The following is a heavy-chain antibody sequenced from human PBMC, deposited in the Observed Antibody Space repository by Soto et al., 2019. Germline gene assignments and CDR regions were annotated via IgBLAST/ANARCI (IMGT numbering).Heavy chain of an antibody. Sequence: PVGSLRLSCAASGFTFSNAWMSWVRQAPGKGLEWVGRIKRKTDGGTTDYAAPVKGRFTISRDDSKNTLYLQMNSLKTEDTAVYYCVKGEYYYDGSAYYPFDYWGQGRMVTVSS. CDR3: VKGEYYYDGSAYYPFDY. D-gene: IGHD3-22*01. CDR2: IKRKTDGGTT. V-gene: IGHV3-15*01. CDR1: GFTFSNAW. J-gene: IGHJ4*02.